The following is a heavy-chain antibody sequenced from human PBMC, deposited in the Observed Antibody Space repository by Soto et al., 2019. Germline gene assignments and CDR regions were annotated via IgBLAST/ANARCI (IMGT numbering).Heavy chain of an antibody. Sequence: QIQLHESGPGLVKPSQTLSLTCTVSGGSIRSGDYYWSWIRQTPERGLEWCGYVHYSGNTFYNPSIKSRATISLDTSRNQFSLNLSSVTAAASAVYYCAREIMAADHFDYWGQGALVTVSS. V-gene: IGHV4-30-4*01. CDR2: VHYSGNT. CDR1: GGSIRSGDYY. CDR3: AREIMAADHFDY. D-gene: IGHD6-13*01. J-gene: IGHJ4*02.